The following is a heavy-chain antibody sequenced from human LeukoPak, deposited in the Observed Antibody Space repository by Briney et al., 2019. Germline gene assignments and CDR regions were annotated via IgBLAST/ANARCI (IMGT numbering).Heavy chain of an antibody. V-gene: IGHV4-30-2*01. CDR1: GGSISSGGYS. D-gene: IGHD4-17*01. CDR3: ARVYGLRFDY. CDR2: IYHSGST. J-gene: IGHJ4*02. Sequence: SQTLSLTCAVSGGSISSGGYSWSWIRQPPGKGLEWIGYIYHSGSTSYNPSLKSRVTISVDRSKNQFSLKLSSVTAADTAVYYCARVYGLRFDYWGQGTLVTVSS.